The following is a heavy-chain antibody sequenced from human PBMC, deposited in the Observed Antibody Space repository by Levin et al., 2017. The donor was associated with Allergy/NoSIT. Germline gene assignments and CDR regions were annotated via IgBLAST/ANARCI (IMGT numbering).Heavy chain of an antibody. D-gene: IGHD3-3*01. Sequence: AGESLKISCAGSGFTFSSYGMSWVRQAPGKGLEWVSVISGSGDRTYYTDSVKGRFTISRDNSKNTLYLQMNRLRDEDTAIYYCAKDNFWSGFGMDVWGQGITVTVSS. CDR2: ISGSGDRT. CDR1: GFTFSSYG. V-gene: IGHV3-23*01. CDR3: AKDNFWSGFGMDV. J-gene: IGHJ6*02.